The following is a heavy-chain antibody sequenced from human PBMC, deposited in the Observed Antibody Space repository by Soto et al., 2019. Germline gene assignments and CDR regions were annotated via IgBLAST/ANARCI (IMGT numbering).Heavy chain of an antibody. D-gene: IGHD4-17*01. J-gene: IGHJ6*03. CDR2: ISGSGGST. Sequence: GGSLRLSCAASGFTFSSYAMSWVRQAPGKGLEWVSAISGSGGSTYYADSVKGRVTISRDNSKNTLYLQMNGLRAEDTAVYYCAKSGDYYYYYYMDVWGKGTTVTVSS. CDR3: AKSGDYYYYYYMDV. CDR1: GFTFSSYA. V-gene: IGHV3-23*01.